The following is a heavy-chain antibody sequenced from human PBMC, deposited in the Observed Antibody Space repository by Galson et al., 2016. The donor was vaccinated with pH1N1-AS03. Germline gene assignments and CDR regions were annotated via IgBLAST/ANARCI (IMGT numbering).Heavy chain of an antibody. D-gene: IGHD5-24*01. CDR3: ARGDGYNYYFDY. V-gene: IGHV5-51*03. Sequence: QSGAEVKKPGESLKISCKGSGYSFTTYWIAWVRQLPGKGLEWMGFIYPGDSDTKYSPSFQGQVTISADKSISTAYLRWNSLKASDTAMYYCARGDGYNYYFDYWGLGTLVTVSS. CDR2: IYPGDSDT. J-gene: IGHJ4*02. CDR1: GYSFTTYW.